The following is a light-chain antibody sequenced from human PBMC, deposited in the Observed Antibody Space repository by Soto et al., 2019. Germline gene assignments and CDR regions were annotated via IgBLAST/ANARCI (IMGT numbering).Light chain of an antibody. CDR1: QSVSSNY. CDR2: GSS. Sequence: DIVLTQSPGSLSLSPGERATLSCRASQSVSSNYLAWYQQNPGQAPRLLIYGSSTRATATPSRFSGSGSGTDFSLTISRLEPEDFAVYFCQQYGSSPVAFGQGTKVDIK. CDR3: QQYGSSPVA. J-gene: IGKJ1*01. V-gene: IGKV3-20*01.